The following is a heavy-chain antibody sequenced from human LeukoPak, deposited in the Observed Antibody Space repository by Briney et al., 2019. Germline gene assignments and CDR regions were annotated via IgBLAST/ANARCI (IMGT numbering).Heavy chain of an antibody. D-gene: IGHD2-2*01. V-gene: IGHV1-69*05. CDR3: ARAGTYCSSTSCGLPSYYYYMDV. Sequence: ASVKVSCKASGGTFSSYAISWVRQAPGQGIEWMGGIIPIFGTANYAQKFQGRVTITTDESTSTAYMELSSLRSEDTAVYYCARAGTYCSSTSCGLPSYYYYMDVWGKGTTVTVSS. J-gene: IGHJ6*03. CDR1: GGTFSSYA. CDR2: IIPIFGTA.